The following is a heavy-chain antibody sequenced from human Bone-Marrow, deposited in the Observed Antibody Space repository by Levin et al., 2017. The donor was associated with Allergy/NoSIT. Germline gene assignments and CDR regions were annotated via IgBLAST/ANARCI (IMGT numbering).Heavy chain of an antibody. D-gene: IGHD4-11*01. CDR1: GFTFDDYA. Sequence: GGSLRLSCVASGFTFDDYAMHWVRQPPGKGLEWVSGISWNSGDILYVDSVKGRFTISRDNAKNSLYLQMNSLRPEDTAFYYCAKEMGAGVTRGLDFWGQGTLVTVSS. J-gene: IGHJ4*02. CDR3: AKEMGAGVTRGLDF. CDR2: ISWNSGDI. V-gene: IGHV3-9*01.